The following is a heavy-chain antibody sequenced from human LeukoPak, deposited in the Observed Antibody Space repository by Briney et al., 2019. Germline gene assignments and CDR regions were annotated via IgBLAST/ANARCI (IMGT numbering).Heavy chain of an antibody. CDR3: AKTLEAHYYYYGMDV. V-gene: IGHV3-9*01. J-gene: IGHJ6*02. Sequence: GGSLRPSCAASGFTFDDYAMHWVRQAPGKGLEWVSGISWNSGSIGYADSVKGRFTISRDNAKNSLYLQMNSLRAEDTALYYCAKTLEAHYYYYGMDVWGQGTTVTVSS. CDR1: GFTFDDYA. CDR2: ISWNSGSI.